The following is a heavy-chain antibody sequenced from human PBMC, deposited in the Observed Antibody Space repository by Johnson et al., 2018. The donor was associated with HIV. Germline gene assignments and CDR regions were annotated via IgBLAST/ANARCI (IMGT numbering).Heavy chain of an antibody. CDR3: TTKDYYYYDSSGYYLDAFDI. J-gene: IGHJ3*02. V-gene: IGHV3-15*01. D-gene: IGHD3-22*01. Sequence: VQLVESGGGLVQPGGSLRLSCAASGFTFSSYGMHWVRQAPGKGLEWVGRIKSKTDGGTTDYAAPVKGRFTISRDDSKNTLYLQMNSLKTEDTAVYYCTTKDYYYYDSSGYYLDAFDIWGQGTMVTVSS. CDR2: IKSKTDGGTT. CDR1: GFTFSSYG.